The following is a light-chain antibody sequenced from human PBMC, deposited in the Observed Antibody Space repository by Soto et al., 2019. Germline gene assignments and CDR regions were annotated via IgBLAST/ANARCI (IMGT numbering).Light chain of an antibody. V-gene: IGKV3-11*01. Sequence: EIVLTQSPATLSLSPGERATLSCRASQSVSSYLAWYQQKPGQAPLLLIYDASYRATGIPARFSGSGPGTDFTLTISSLEPEDFAVYYCQQRSNWPPTFGGGTKVEIK. CDR1: QSVSSY. CDR2: DAS. CDR3: QQRSNWPPT. J-gene: IGKJ4*01.